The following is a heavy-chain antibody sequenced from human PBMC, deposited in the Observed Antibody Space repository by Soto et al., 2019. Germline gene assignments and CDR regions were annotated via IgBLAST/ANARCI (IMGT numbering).Heavy chain of an antibody. V-gene: IGHV3-21*01. CDR3: ARFYDFWSGYYSRYYYGMDV. J-gene: IGHJ6*02. CDR1: GFTFSSYS. CDR2: ISSSSSYI. D-gene: IGHD3-3*01. Sequence: PVGSVRLSCAASGFTFSSYSMNWVRQAPGKGLEWVSSISSSSSYIYYADSVKGRFTISRDNAKNSLYLQMNSLRAEDTAVYYCARFYDFWSGYYSRYYYGMDVWGQGTTVTVSS.